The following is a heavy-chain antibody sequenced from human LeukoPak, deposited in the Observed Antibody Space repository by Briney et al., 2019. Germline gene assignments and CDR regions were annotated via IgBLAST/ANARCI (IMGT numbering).Heavy chain of an antibody. CDR2: INHSGST. D-gene: IGHD2-2*02. CDR1: GRSFSGYY. CDR3: ARENIVVVPAAIWYYYYYMDV. J-gene: IGHJ6*03. Sequence: SETLSLTCAVCGRSFSGYYWSWIRQPPGKGLEWIGEINHSGSTNYNPSLKSRVTISVDTSKNQFSLKPSSVTAADTAVYYCARENIVVVPAAIWYYYYYMDVWGKGTTVTVSS. V-gene: IGHV4-34*01.